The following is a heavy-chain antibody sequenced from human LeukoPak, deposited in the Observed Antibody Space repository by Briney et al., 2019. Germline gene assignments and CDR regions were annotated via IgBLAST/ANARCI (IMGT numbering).Heavy chain of an antibody. D-gene: IGHD1-14*01. CDR1: GFSFSSYY. CDR3: VRENHGSFDY. J-gene: IGHJ4*02. CDR2: ISSSSTYI. V-gene: IGHV3-21*01. Sequence: GGCLRLSCAASGFSFSSYYVNWVRQAPGKGLEWVSCISSSSTYIDYADSVRGQFAISRDNAKNSLYLQMNSLRAEDTAVYYCVRENHGSFDYWGQGSLVTVSS.